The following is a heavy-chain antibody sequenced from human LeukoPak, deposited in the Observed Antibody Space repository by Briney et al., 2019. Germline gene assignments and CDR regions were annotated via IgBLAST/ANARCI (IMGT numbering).Heavy chain of an antibody. J-gene: IGHJ4*02. CDR1: GFTFSRFW. V-gene: IGHV3-7*01. Sequence: GGSLRLSCAATGFTFSRFWISWVRQAPGKGLEWVANIKEDGSEKNYVDSVKDRFTISRDNAKNSLYLQMSSLRAEDTAVYYCARDFDYWGQGTLVTVSS. CDR2: IKEDGSEK. CDR3: ARDFDY.